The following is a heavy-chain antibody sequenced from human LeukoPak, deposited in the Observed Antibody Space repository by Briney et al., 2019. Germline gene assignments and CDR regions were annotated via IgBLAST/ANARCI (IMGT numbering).Heavy chain of an antibody. D-gene: IGHD4-17*01. CDR3: ARVDYGDYGFDY. J-gene: IGHJ4*02. CDR2: IYSGGST. Sequence: GGSLRLSCTASGFTFSSYAMSWVRQAPGKGLEWVSVIYSGGSTYYADSVKGRFTISRDNSKNTLYLQMNSLRAEDTAVYYCARVDYGDYGFDYWGQGTLVTVSS. V-gene: IGHV3-66*01. CDR1: GFTFSSYA.